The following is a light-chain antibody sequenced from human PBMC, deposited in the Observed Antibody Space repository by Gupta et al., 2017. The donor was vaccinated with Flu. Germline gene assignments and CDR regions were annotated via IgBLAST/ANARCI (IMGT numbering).Light chain of an antibody. CDR2: MTS. V-gene: IGKV2-28*01. J-gene: IGKJ4*01. Sequence: EIVMTQSPLSLPVTPGEPATISCRSSQSLLHSSGYNFLDWYVQKPGQSPQLLVYMTSNRASGVPDRVSGSGSGTDFTLKISRVEAEYVGLYFCMQALEGLSFGGGTKVEIK. CDR1: QSLLHSSGYNF. CDR3: MQALEGLS.